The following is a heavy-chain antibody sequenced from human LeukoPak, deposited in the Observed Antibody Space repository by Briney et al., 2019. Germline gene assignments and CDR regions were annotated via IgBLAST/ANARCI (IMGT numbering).Heavy chain of an antibody. D-gene: IGHD3-22*01. V-gene: IGHV3-66*01. CDR1: GFTVSSNY. CDR2: IYSGGST. J-gene: IGHJ4*02. CDR3: ASGRITMIQSY. Sequence: QTGGSLRLSCAASGFTVSSNYMSWVRQAPGKGLEWVSVIYSGGSTYYADSVKGRFTISRDNSKNTLYLQMNSLRAEDTAVYYCASGRITMIQSYWGQGTLVTVSS.